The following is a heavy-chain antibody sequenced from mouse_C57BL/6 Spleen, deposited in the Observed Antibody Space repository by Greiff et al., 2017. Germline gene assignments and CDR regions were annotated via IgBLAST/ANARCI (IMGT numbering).Heavy chain of an antibody. CDR1: GFSLTSYG. V-gene: IGHV2-5*01. CDR3: AKNGDYYGSSYHFDY. CDR2: IWRGGST. J-gene: IGHJ2*01. D-gene: IGHD1-1*01. Sequence: VQLVESGPGLVQPSQSLSITCTVSGFSLTSYGVHWVRQSPGKGLEWLGVIWRGGSTDYNAAFMSGLSITKDNSKSQVFFKMNSLQADDTSIYYCAKNGDYYGSSYHFDYWGQGTTLTVSS.